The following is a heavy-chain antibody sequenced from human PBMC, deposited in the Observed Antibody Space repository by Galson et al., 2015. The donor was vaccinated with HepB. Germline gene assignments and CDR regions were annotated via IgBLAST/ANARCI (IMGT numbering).Heavy chain of an antibody. D-gene: IGHD1-7*01. V-gene: IGHV1-2*02. Sequence: SGYTFTGYYMHWVRQAPGQGLEWMGWINPNSGGTNYAQKFQGRVTMTRDTSISTAYMELSRLRSDDTAVYYCARAAGTFRYYFDYWGQGTLVTVSS. CDR3: ARAAGTFRYYFDY. CDR1: GYTFTGYY. CDR2: INPNSGGT. J-gene: IGHJ4*02.